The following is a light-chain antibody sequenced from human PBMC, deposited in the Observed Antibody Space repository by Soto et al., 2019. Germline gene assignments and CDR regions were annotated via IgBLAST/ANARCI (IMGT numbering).Light chain of an antibody. J-gene: IGLJ2*01. V-gene: IGLV1-51*01. Sequence: QSALTQPASVSGSPGQSITISCTGTSSDIGTYDYVSWYQQHPGKAPKLMIYDNDRRPSGIPDRFSGSKSGTSATLGITGLQTGDEADYYCGTWDSSLSNGVFGGGTKVTVL. CDR2: DND. CDR3: GTWDSSLSNGV. CDR1: SSDIGTYDY.